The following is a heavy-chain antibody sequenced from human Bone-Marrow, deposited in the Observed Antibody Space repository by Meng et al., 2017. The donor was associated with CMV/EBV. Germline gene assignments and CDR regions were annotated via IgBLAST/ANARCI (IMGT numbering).Heavy chain of an antibody. Sequence: GGSLRLSCAASGFTFSSYSMNWVRQAPGKGLEWDSYISSSSSTIYYADSVKGRFTISRDNAKNSLYLQMNSPRAEDTAVYYCARAPEYQLPKGYYYYGMDVWGQGTTVTGSS. D-gene: IGHD2-2*01. CDR1: GFTFSSYS. CDR2: ISSSSSTI. V-gene: IGHV3-48*04. CDR3: ARAPEYQLPKGYYYYGMDV. J-gene: IGHJ6*01.